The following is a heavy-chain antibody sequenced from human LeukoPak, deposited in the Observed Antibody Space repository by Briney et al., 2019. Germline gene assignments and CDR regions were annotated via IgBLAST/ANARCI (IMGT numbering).Heavy chain of an antibody. CDR1: GGSVSSGSYY. CDR2: IYYSGST. Sequence: SETLSLACTVSGGSVSSGSYYWNWIRQPPGKGLEWIGYIYYSGSTNYNPSLKSRVTISVDTSKNQFSLKLSSVTAADTAVYYCARDRGYDFWSGYRAYYYYGMDVWGQGTTVTVSS. CDR3: ARDRGYDFWSGYRAYYYYGMDV. D-gene: IGHD3-3*01. V-gene: IGHV4-61*01. J-gene: IGHJ6*02.